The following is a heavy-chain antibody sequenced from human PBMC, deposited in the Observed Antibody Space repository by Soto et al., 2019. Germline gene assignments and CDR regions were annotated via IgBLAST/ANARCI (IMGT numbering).Heavy chain of an antibody. Sequence: SETLSLTCAVYGGSFSGYYWSWIRQPPGKGLEWIGEINHSGSTNYNPSLKSRVTISVDTSKNQFSLKLSSVTAADTAVYYCASFSPYSSSFYCGMDVWGQGTTVTVSS. J-gene: IGHJ6*02. CDR1: GGSFSGYY. D-gene: IGHD6-6*01. CDR3: ASFSPYSSSFYCGMDV. V-gene: IGHV4-34*01. CDR2: INHSGST.